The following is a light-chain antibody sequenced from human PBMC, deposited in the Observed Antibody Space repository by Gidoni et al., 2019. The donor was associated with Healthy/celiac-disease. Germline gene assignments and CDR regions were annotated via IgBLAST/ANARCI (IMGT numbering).Light chain of an antibody. CDR2: GAS. CDR1: QSVSSN. Sequence: LVMTQSPPTLSVSPGERATLSCRASQSVSSNLAWYQQKPGQAPRLLIYGASSRATGIPARFSGSGSGTEFTLTISSLQSEDFAVYYCQQYNNWPQTFXQXTKVEIK. CDR3: QQYNNWPQT. J-gene: IGKJ1*01. V-gene: IGKV3-15*01.